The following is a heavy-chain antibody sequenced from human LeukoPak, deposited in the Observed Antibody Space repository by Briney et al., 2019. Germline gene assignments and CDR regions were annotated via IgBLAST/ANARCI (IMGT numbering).Heavy chain of an antibody. V-gene: IGHV3-74*01. J-gene: IGHJ5*01. CDR1: GFRFSSYW. Sequence: GSLRLSFAASGFRFSSYWMHWVRQAPGKGLVWVSRINSDGSVTSFADSVKGRFTISRDNAKNTVYLQMNSLTVEDTAVYFCARSSHYTIPFDSWGQGMLVTVSS. CDR3: ARSSHYTIPFDS. CDR2: INSDGSVT. D-gene: IGHD2-2*02.